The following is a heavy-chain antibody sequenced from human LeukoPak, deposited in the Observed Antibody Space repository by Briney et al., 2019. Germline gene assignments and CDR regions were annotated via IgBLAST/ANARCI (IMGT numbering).Heavy chain of an antibody. CDR3: ARDRRGYCSSTSCYQSFDY. D-gene: IGHD2-2*01. CDR1: GFTVSSNY. J-gene: IGHJ4*02. CDR2: IYSGGST. Sequence: GGSLRLSCAASGFTVSSNYMSWVRQAPGKGLEWVSVIYSGGSTYYAGSVKGRFTISRDNSKNTLYLQMNSLRAEDTAVYYCARDRRGYCSSTSCYQSFDYWGQGTLVTVSS. V-gene: IGHV3-66*02.